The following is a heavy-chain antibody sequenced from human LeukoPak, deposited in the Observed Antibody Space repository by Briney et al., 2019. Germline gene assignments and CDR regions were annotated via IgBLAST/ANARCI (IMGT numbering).Heavy chain of an antibody. D-gene: IGHD2-21*01. CDR3: AKAPVTTCSGAYCYPFDY. CDR2: ISGSGGST. V-gene: IGHV3-23*01. Sequence: GGSLRLSCAASGFTFSSYTMSWVRQAPGKGLEWVSAISGSGGSTYYADSVRGRFTISRDNSKNTLYLQMNSLRAEDAAVYYCAKAPVTTCSGAYCYPFDYWGQGTLVTVSS. CDR1: GFTFSSYT. J-gene: IGHJ4*02.